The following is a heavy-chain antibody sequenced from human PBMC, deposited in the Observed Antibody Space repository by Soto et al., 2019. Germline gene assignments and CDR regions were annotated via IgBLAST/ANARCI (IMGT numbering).Heavy chain of an antibody. Sequence: GGSLRLSCAASGFTFSSYAMSWVRQAPGKGLEWVSTISSSGGNTHYADSVKGRFTISRDNSKNTLYLQMNSLRAEDTAVYYCARTCSGGTCSFDYWGQGTLVTVSS. CDR2: ISSSGGNT. V-gene: IGHV3-23*01. D-gene: IGHD2-15*01. CDR1: GFTFSSYA. CDR3: ARTCSGGTCSFDY. J-gene: IGHJ4*02.